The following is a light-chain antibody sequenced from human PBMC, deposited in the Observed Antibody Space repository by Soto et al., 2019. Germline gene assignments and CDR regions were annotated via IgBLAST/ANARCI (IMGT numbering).Light chain of an antibody. J-gene: IGKJ1*01. CDR3: QLYGSSSSWT. V-gene: IGKV3-20*01. CDR1: QSVSSNY. Sequence: EIALTQSPGTLSLSPGERATLSGRASQSVSSNYLAWYQQKPGQAPRLLIYGASSRATGIPDRFSGSGSGTDFTLTINRLEPDDFAVYYCQLYGSSSSWTFGQGTKVDIK. CDR2: GAS.